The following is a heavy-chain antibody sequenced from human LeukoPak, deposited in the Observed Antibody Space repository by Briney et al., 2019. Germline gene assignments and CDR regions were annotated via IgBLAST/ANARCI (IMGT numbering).Heavy chain of an antibody. V-gene: IGHV4-59*01. J-gene: IGHJ4*02. Sequence: SETLSLTCAVYGGSFSGYYWSWIRQPPGKGLEWIGYIYYSGSTNYNPSLKSRVTISVDTSKNQFSLKLSSVTAADTAVYYCAREQLTGTIVVWGQGTLVTVSS. D-gene: IGHD1-7*01. CDR2: IYYSGST. CDR1: GGSFSGYY. CDR3: AREQLTGTIVV.